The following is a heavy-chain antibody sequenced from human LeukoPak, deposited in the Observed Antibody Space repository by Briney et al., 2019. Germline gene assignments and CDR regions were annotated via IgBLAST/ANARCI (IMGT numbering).Heavy chain of an antibody. Sequence: PSETLSLTCAVYGGSFSGFYWSWVRQPPGKGLEWIGEINHSGSTYYNPSFKSRVTILVDASRNQFSLKLTSVTAGDTAVYYCARGPDSGSHFAWFDPWGQGTLVTVSS. CDR2: INHSGST. CDR1: GGSFSGFY. CDR3: ARGPDSGSHFAWFDP. J-gene: IGHJ5*02. V-gene: IGHV4-34*01. D-gene: IGHD3-10*01.